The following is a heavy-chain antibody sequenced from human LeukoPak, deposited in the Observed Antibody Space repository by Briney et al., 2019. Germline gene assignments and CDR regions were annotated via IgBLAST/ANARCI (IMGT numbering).Heavy chain of an antibody. CDR1: GGSISSYY. Sequence: SETLSLTCTVSGGSISSYYWSWIRQPPGKGLEWIGYIYYSGSTNYNPSLKSRVTISVDTFKNQFSLKLSSVTAADTAVYYCARLEDRYYYYGMDVWGQGTTVTVSS. D-gene: IGHD2-15*01. CDR2: IYYSGST. J-gene: IGHJ6*02. CDR3: ARLEDRYYYYGMDV. V-gene: IGHV4-59*08.